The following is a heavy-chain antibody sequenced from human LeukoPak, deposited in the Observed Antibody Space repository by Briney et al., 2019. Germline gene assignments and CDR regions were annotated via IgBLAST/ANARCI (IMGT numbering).Heavy chain of an antibody. CDR2: TYYSGST. V-gene: IGHV4-59*11. J-gene: IGHJ2*01. CDR1: GGSISSHY. D-gene: IGHD1-26*01. CDR3: ARIGPGRGAWYFDL. Sequence: SETLSLTCTVSGGSISSHYWSCIRQPPGKGLEWIGYTYYSGSTKYNPSLKSRVTISIDTSKNQFSLKLSSVTAADTAVYYCARIGPGRGAWYFDLWGRGTLVTVSS.